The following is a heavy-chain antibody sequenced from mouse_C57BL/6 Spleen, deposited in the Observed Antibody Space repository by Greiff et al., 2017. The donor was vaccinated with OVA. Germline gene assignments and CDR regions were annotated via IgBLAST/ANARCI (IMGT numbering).Heavy chain of an antibody. CDR1: GYTFTDHT. CDR3: ASPYYGSSYVLFAY. CDR2: IYPRDGST. J-gene: IGHJ3*01. Sequence: LQESDAELVKPGASVKISCKVSGYTFTDHTIHWMKQRPEQGLEWIGYIYPRDGSTKYNEKFKGKATLTADKSSSTAYMQLNSLTSEDSAVYFCASPYYGSSYVLFAYWGQGTLVTVSA. V-gene: IGHV1-78*01. D-gene: IGHD1-1*01.